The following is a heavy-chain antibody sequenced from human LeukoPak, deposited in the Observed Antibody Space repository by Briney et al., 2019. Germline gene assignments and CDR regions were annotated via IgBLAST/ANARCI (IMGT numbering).Heavy chain of an antibody. Sequence: SETLSLTCTVSGGSIRSYYWSWIRQPPAKGLEWIGYSYYSGSTYYNPSLKSRVTISVDTSKNQFSLTLNSVTAADTAVYYCARSGGYYNWFVPWGQGTLVTVSS. CDR3: ARSGGYYNWFVP. J-gene: IGHJ5*02. CDR1: GGSIRSYY. CDR2: SYYSGST. D-gene: IGHD3-3*01. V-gene: IGHV4-59*08.